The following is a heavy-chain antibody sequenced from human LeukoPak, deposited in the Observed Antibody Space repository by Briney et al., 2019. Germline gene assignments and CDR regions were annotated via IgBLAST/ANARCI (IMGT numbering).Heavy chain of an antibody. CDR2: ISTSGDYI. J-gene: IGHJ4*02. D-gene: IGHD1-26*01. V-gene: IGHV3-21*01. CDR1: GFTFSSYS. CDR3: ARDLVLSRSVGASEKVDY. Sequence: GGSLTLSCAASGFTFSSYSMNWVRQAPGKGLEWVSSISTSGDYIYYADSVKGRFTMSRDNAKNSPYLQMDSLRAEDTAVYYCARDLVLSRSVGASEKVDYWGQGTLVTVSS.